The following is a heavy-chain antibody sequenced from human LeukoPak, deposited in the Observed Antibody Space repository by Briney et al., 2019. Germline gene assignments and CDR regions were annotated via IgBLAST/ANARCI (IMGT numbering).Heavy chain of an antibody. CDR3: ARAVGDLGNILTGYPYHFDY. CDR2: IYYSGST. J-gene: IGHJ4*02. Sequence: SETLSLTCTVSGGSISSYYWSWIRQPPGKGLEWIGYIYYSGSTNYNPSLKSRVTISVDTSKNQFSLKPSSVTAADTAVYYCARAVGDLGNILTGYPYHFDYWGQGTLVTVSS. V-gene: IGHV4-59*01. D-gene: IGHD3-9*01. CDR1: GGSISSYY.